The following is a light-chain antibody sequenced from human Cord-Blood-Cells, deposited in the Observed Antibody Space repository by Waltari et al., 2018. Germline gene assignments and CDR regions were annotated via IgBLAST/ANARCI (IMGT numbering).Light chain of an antibody. CDR1: QSISSY. J-gene: IGKJ4*01. CDR2: AAS. CDR3: QQSYSTPRT. V-gene: IGKV1-39*01. Sequence: DIQMTKSPSSLSASVGDRVTITCRASQSISSYLNWYQQKPGKAPKLLIYAASSLQSGVPSRFSGSGSGTDVTLTISSLQPEDFATYYCQQSYSTPRTFGGGTKVEIK.